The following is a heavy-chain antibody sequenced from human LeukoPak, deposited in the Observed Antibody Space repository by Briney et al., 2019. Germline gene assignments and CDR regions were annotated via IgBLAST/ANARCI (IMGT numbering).Heavy chain of an antibody. Sequence: GSSVKVSCKASGGTFSSYAISWVRQAPGQGLEWMGRIIPILGIANYAQKFQGRVTITADKSTSTAYMELSSLRSEDTAVYYCARVLGDFWSGYYTPWGQRTLVTVSS. D-gene: IGHD3-3*01. CDR3: ARVLGDFWSGYYTP. J-gene: IGHJ5*02. V-gene: IGHV1-69*04. CDR1: GGTFSSYA. CDR2: IIPILGIA.